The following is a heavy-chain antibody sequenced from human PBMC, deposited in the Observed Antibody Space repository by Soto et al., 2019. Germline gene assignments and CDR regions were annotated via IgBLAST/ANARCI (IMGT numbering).Heavy chain of an antibody. J-gene: IGHJ5*02. D-gene: IGHD3-10*01. CDR1: GGSISSYY. Sequence: SETLSLTCTASGGSISSYYWSWIRQPPGKGLEWIGYIYYSGSTNYNPSLKSRVTISVDTSKNQFSLKLSSVTAADTAVYYCARETRYITMVRGVITGWFDPWGQGTLVTVSS. CDR2: IYYSGST. V-gene: IGHV4-59*01. CDR3: ARETRYITMVRGVITGWFDP.